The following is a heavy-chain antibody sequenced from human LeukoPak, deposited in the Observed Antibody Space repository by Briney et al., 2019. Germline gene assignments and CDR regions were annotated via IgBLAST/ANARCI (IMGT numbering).Heavy chain of an antibody. CDR2: INHSGST. Sequence: SGTLSLTCAVYGGSFSGYYWSWIRQPPGKGLEWIGEINHSGSTNYNPSLKSRVTISVDTSKNQFSLKLSSVTAADTAVYYCARSYSLYYYYYYMDVWGKGTTVTVSS. J-gene: IGHJ6*03. CDR1: GGSFSGYY. D-gene: IGHD2-21*01. CDR3: ARSYSLYYYYYYMDV. V-gene: IGHV4-34*01.